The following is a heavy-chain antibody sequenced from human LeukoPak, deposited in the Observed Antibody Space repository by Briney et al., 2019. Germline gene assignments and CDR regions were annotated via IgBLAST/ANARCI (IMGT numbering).Heavy chain of an antibody. CDR1: GFTFGSYA. D-gene: IGHD3-10*01. CDR3: ARDPPLLLA. V-gene: IGHV3-30-3*01. Sequence: GGSLRLSCAASGFTFGSYAMHWVRQAPGKGLEWVAVISYDGSNKYYADSVKGRFTISRDNSKNTLYLQMNGLRAEDTAVYYCARDPPLLLAWGQGTLVTVSS. CDR2: ISYDGSNK. J-gene: IGHJ5*02.